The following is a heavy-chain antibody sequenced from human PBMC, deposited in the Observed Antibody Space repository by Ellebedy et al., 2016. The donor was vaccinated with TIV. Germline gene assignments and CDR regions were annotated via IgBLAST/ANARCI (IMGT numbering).Heavy chain of an antibody. CDR1: GFTFNSYW. Sequence: GESLKISCAASGFTFNSYWMSWVRQAPGKGLDWVANINQDGSRIYYVDSVKGRFSISRDNAKNSVFLRMNTLRVEDTAVYHCARDGAYGDYSPGYYGMDVWGQGTTVTVSS. CDR2: INQDGSRI. J-gene: IGHJ6*02. V-gene: IGHV3-7*03. D-gene: IGHD3-22*01. CDR3: ARDGAYGDYSPGYYGMDV.